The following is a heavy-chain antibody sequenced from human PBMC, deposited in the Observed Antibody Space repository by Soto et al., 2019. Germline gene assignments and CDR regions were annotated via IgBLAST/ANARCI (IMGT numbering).Heavy chain of an antibody. CDR2: ISAYNGNT. D-gene: IGHD3-22*01. Sequence: ASVKVACKASGYTFTSYGISWVRQAPGQGLEWMGWISAYNGNTNYAQKFQGRVTMTTDTSTSTAYMELRSLRAEDTAVYYCARDDFPPLAYYYDSSGYWMETGGMDGRGQGTKVTVSS. V-gene: IGHV1-18*01. CDR1: GYTFTSYG. J-gene: IGHJ6*02. CDR3: ARDDFPPLAYYYDSSGYWMETGGMDG.